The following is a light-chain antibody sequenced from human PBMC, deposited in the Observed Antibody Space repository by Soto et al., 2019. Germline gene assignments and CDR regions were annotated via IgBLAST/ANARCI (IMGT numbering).Light chain of an antibody. V-gene: IGLV2-8*01. CDR3: SSYAGNNNLL. J-gene: IGLJ2*01. CDR2: EVS. Sequence: QSVLTQPPSASGSPGQSVTISCTGTNSDVGGYNYVSWYQHHPGKAPKVIISEVSKRPSGVPDRFSGSKSGNTASLTVSGLQAEDEADYYCSSYAGNNNLLFGGGTKLTVL. CDR1: NSDVGGYNY.